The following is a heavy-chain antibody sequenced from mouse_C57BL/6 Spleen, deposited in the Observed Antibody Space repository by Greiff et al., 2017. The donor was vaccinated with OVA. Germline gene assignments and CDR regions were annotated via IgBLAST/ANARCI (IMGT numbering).Heavy chain of an antibody. D-gene: IGHD2-5*01. V-gene: IGHV1-69*01. Sequence: QVQLKQPGAELVMPGASVKLSCKASGYTFTSYWMHWVKQRPGQGLEWIGEIDPSDSYTNYNQKFKGKSTLTVDKSSSTAYMQLSSLTSEDSAVYYCARFYSNAMDYWGQGTSVTVSS. CDR3: ARFYSNAMDY. CDR2: IDPSDSYT. J-gene: IGHJ4*01. CDR1: GYTFTSYW.